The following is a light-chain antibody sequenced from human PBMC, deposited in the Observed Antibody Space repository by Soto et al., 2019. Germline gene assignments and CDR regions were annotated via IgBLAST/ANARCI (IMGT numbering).Light chain of an antibody. V-gene: IGKV3-20*01. CDR2: GAS. J-gene: IGKJ1*01. CDR1: QSVSSSY. Sequence: ESVLTQSPCTLSLSPGEKAILSCRASQSVSSSYLAWYQQKPGQAPRLLIYGASSRATGIPARFSGSGSGTDFTLTVSRLEPEDFAVYYCQQFGSSSWTFGQGTKVEIK. CDR3: QQFGSSSWT.